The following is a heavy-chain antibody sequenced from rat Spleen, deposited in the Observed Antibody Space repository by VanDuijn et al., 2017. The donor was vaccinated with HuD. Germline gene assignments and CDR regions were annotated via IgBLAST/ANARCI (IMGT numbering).Heavy chain of an antibody. Sequence: EVQLQESGPGLVKPSQSLSLTCSVTGYSITSSYRWNWIRKFPGNKLEWMGYISSAGTTNYNPSLKSRISITRDTSKNQFFLQVNSVTTEDTATYYCASLGSLGYFNYWGQGVMVTVSS. CDR2: ISSAGTT. D-gene: IGHD5-1*01. CDR1: GYSITSSYR. V-gene: IGHV3-3*01. J-gene: IGHJ2*01. CDR3: ASLGSLGYFNY.